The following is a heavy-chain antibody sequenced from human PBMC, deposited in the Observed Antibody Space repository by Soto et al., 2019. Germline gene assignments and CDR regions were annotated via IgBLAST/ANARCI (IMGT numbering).Heavy chain of an antibody. V-gene: IGHV1-3*04. D-gene: IGHD1-26*01. CDR3: ARGGVVGASTFAFDI. J-gene: IGHJ3*02. Sequence: GASVKVSCKASGYTFTSYAIHWVRQAPGQRLEWMGWINTANGNTAYSQKFQGRVTVTRDTSASTAYMDLSSLRSEDTAVYYCARGGVVGASTFAFDIWGQGTGVTVSS. CDR2: INTANGNT. CDR1: GYTFTSYA.